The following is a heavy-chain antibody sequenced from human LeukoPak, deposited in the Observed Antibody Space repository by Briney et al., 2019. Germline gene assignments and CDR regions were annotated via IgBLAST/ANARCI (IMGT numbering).Heavy chain of an antibody. Sequence: GGSLRLSCAVSGFAFGSEAMSWVRQSPARGLEWVASISPGGGTTYYADYVKGRFTISGDNSKNTLYLQMNSLRVGDTAVYYCARLGGYNHAFDIWGQGTMVTVSS. CDR3: ARLGGYNHAFDI. CDR1: GFAFGSEA. J-gene: IGHJ3*02. V-gene: IGHV3-23*01. D-gene: IGHD5-18*01. CDR2: ISPGGGTT.